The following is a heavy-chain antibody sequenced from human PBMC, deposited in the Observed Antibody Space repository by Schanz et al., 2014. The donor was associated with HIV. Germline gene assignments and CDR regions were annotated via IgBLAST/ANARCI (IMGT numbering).Heavy chain of an antibody. D-gene: IGHD4-4*01. J-gene: IGHJ2*01. CDR2: FSGSGGST. CDR1: GFTFSSYA. CDR3: ASQYSNYDSSRRYHWYFDL. V-gene: IGHV3-23*04. Sequence: EVQLVESGGGLVQPGGSLRLSCAASGFTFSSYAMSWVRQAPGKGLEWVSGFSGSGGSTYYADSVKGRFTISRDNSKNTLSLQMSSLRAEDTAVYYCASQYSNYDSSRRYHWYFDLWGRGTLVTVSS.